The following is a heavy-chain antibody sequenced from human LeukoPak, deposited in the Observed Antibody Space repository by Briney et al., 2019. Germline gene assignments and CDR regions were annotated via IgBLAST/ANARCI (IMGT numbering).Heavy chain of an antibody. CDR1: GFSFRNYW. J-gene: IGHJ4*02. CDR2: TRPDGSAE. D-gene: IGHD2-15*01. Sequence: GGSLRLSCAASGFSFRNYWMGWVRQAPGKGLEWVANTRPDGSAEYYADSVRGRFTASRDNANNLLYLQMNRLRAEDTAVYYCARDGGLHTNFDYWGQGTLLTVSS. V-gene: IGHV3-7*01. CDR3: ARDGGLHTNFDY.